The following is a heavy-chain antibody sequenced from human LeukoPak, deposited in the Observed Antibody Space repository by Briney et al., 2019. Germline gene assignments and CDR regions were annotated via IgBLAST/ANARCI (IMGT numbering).Heavy chain of an antibody. CDR1: GFTFGDYA. D-gene: IGHD2-2*01. CDR2: IRSKAYDEST. V-gene: IGHV3-49*03. CDR3: ARGGDFGVPAPLGIDAFDI. J-gene: IGHJ3*02. Sequence: GGSLRLSCTASGFTFGDYAMSWFRQAPGKGVEWVGFIRSKAYDESTQYAASVKGRFSISRDDSKSIAYLQINSLKTEDTAVYYCARGGDFGVPAPLGIDAFDIWGQGTMVTVSS.